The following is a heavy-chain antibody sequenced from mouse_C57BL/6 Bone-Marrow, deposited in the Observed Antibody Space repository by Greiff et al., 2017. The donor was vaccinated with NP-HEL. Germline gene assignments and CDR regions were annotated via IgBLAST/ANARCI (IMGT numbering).Heavy chain of an antibody. V-gene: IGHV1-81*01. CDR2: IYPRSGHT. Sequence: QVQLQQSGAELARPGASVKLSCKASGYTFTSYGISWVKQRTGQGLEWIGEIYPRSGHTYYNEKFKGKATLTADKSSSTAYMELRSLTSEDSAVYFCARRATVVATKDYWGQGTTLTVSS. CDR1: GYTFTSYG. D-gene: IGHD1-1*01. CDR3: ARRATVVATKDY. J-gene: IGHJ2*01.